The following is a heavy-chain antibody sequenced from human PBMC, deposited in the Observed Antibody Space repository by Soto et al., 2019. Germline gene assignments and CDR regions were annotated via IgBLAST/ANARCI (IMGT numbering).Heavy chain of an antibody. D-gene: IGHD3-10*01. V-gene: IGHV1-18*01. J-gene: IGHJ5*02. Sequence: ASVKVSCKTSGDTFTNFGLSWVRQAPGQGLEWMGWIATYNSNRNYAQKFQGRLTLTTDTSTSTAYMELKSLGYDDTVVYYCARVLRGVVNWFDHWGQGTLVTVSS. CDR2: IATYNSNR. CDR3: ARVLRGVVNWFDH. CDR1: GDTFTNFG.